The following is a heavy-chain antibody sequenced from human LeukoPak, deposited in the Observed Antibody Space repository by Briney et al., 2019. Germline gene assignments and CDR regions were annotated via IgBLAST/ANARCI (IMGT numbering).Heavy chain of an antibody. CDR1: GFTFSSYW. J-gene: IGHJ4*02. V-gene: IGHV3-7*01. CDR3: ARDVTYYYDSSGYRLNY. CDR2: IKQDGSEK. Sequence: GGSLRLSCAASGFTFSSYWMSWVRQAPGKGLEWVANIKQDGSEKYYVDSVKGRFTISRDNAKNSLYLQMNSLRAGDTAVYYCARDVTYYYDSSGYRLNYWGQGTLVTVSS. D-gene: IGHD3-22*01.